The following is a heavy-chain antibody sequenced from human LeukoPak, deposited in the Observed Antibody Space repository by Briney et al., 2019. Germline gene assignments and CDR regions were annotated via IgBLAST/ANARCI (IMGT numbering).Heavy chain of an antibody. J-gene: IGHJ4*02. Sequence: GGSLRLSCAASGFTVSSNYMSWVRQAPGKGLEWVSAISGSGGSTYYADSVKGRFTISRDNSKNTLYLQMNSLRAEDTAVYYWARDPQDIVVVPAVGYFDYGGQGTLVTVS. CDR1: GFTVSSNY. CDR2: ISGSGGST. D-gene: IGHD2-2*01. V-gene: IGHV3-23*01. CDR3: ARDPQDIVVVPAVGYFDY.